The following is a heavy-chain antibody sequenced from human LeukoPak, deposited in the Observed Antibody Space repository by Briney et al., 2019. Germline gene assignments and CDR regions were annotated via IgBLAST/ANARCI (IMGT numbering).Heavy chain of an antibody. CDR3: ALLGASLY. V-gene: IGHV3-30-3*01. J-gene: IGHJ4*02. CDR2: ISYDGSNK. CDR1: GFTFSSYA. D-gene: IGHD1-26*01. Sequence: PGGSLRLSCAASGFTFSSYAMHWVRQAPGKGLEWVAVISYDGSNKYYADSVKGRFTISRDNSKNTLYLQMNSLRAEDTAVYYCALLGASLYWGQGTLVTVSS.